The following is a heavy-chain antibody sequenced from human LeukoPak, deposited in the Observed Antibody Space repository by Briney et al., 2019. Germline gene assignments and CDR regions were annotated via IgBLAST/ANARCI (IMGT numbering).Heavy chain of an antibody. CDR2: IQTDGST. V-gene: IGHV3-74*01. J-gene: IGHJ5*01. CDR1: GLTFTNFW. Sequence: GGSQRLSCAASGLTFTNFWVKWARHTPGKGLMWVSRIQTDGSTRYAKSVKGRFTISRDNAKNTVYLQMNTLSAEDTAIYYCAKGLHWNDYNWFDSWGQGTLVTVSS. CDR3: AKGLHWNDYNWFDS. D-gene: IGHD1-1*01.